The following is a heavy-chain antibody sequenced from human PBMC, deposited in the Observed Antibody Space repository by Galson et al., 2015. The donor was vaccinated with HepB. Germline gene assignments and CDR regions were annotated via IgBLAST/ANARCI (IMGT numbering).Heavy chain of an antibody. V-gene: IGHV2-5*02. D-gene: IGHD1-1*01. Sequence: PALVKPTQTLTLTCTFSGFSLTTSGVIVGWIRQPPGKALEWLALIYWDDDKRYSPSLRSSLTITKDTSKNQVVLTMTNMDPMDTATYYYAHSTTNWAVGFDYWGQGILVTVSA. CDR3: AHSTTNWAVGFDY. J-gene: IGHJ4*02. CDR1: GFSLTTSGVI. CDR2: IYWDDDK.